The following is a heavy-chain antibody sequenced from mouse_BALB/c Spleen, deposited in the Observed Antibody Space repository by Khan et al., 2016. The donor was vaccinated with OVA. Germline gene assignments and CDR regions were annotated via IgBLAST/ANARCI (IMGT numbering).Heavy chain of an antibody. Sequence: EVELVESGGGLVKPGGSLKLSCAASGLTFSSSAMSWVRQTPEKRLEWVATISTGGRKLYYADSVKGRFTISRDNAKNTLSLQMSSLRSEDTAIYYCAGSITPVVAFYYWGQGTTLTVSS. CDR1: GLTFSSSA. CDR3: AGSITPVVAFYY. V-gene: IGHV5-9-1*01. CDR2: ISTGGRKL. D-gene: IGHD1-1*01. J-gene: IGHJ2*01.